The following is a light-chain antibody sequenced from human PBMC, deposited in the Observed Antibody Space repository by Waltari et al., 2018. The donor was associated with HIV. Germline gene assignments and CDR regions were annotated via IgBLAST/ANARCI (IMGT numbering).Light chain of an antibody. CDR1: PSVLHSSNNKTY. J-gene: IGKJ1*01. V-gene: IGKV4-1*01. CDR3: QKDYSTPRT. CDR2: CAS. Sequence: DIVMTQSPDSLAVSLAERATINCKSSPSVLHSSNNKTYLVLYECKPGQPPDLVRFCASTWETGVPIRFSGSGAGADFTFTFSSLEGEDVGVYDGQKDYSTPRTFGEGTKVEIK.